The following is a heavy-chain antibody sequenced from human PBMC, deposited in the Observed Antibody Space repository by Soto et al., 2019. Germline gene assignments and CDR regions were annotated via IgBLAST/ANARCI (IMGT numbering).Heavy chain of an antibody. CDR2: IVVGSGNT. Sequence: KVSCEASGFTFTSSAVQWVRQARGQRLEWIGWIVVGSGNTNYAQKFQERVTITRDMSTSTAYMELSSLRSEDTAVYYCAAEDYYDSSGLKDYWGQGTLVTVSS. CDR3: AAEDYYDSSGLKDY. J-gene: IGHJ4*02. V-gene: IGHV1-58*01. D-gene: IGHD3-22*01. CDR1: GFTFTSSA.